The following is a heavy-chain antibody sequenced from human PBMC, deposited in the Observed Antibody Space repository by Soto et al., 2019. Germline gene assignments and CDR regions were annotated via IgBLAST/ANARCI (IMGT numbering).Heavy chain of an antibody. CDR2: IYYSGST. CDR3: ARLEDYPIPYYYMDV. D-gene: IGHD2-2*02. J-gene: IGHJ6*03. CDR1: GGSISSYY. V-gene: IGHV4-59*08. Sequence: QVQLQESGPGLVKPSETLSLTCTVSGGSISSYYWSWIRQPPGKGLEWIGYIYYSGSTNYNPSPKSLVTISVDTSKNQFSLKLSSVPAADTAVYYCARLEDYPIPYYYMDVWGKGTTVTVSS.